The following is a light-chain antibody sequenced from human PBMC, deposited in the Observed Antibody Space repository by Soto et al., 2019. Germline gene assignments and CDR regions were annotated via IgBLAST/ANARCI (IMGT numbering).Light chain of an antibody. CDR3: QQYNSWPIT. V-gene: IGKV3-15*01. CDR1: QSVSSN. CDR2: RAS. J-gene: IGKJ5*01. Sequence: DIVMTQSPATLSVSPGERATLSCRASQSVSSNLAWYQQKPGQGPRLLVYRASTRTLGIPARFSGSESGTEFTLTISSLQSEDFAVYYCQQYNSWPITFGQGTRLEIK.